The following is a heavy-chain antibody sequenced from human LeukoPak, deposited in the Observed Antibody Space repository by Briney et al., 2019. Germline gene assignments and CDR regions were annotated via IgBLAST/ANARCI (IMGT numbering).Heavy chain of an antibody. V-gene: IGHV4-39*01. CDR3: ANSAGQLFYAFDI. Sequence: PSETLSLTCTVSGGSISSSSYYWGWIRQPPGKGLEWIGSIYYSGSTYYNPSLKSRVTISVDTSKNQFSLQLNSVTPEDTAVYYCANSAGQLFYAFDIWGQGTMVTVS. D-gene: IGHD6-6*01. CDR2: IYYSGST. J-gene: IGHJ3*02. CDR1: GGSISSSSYY.